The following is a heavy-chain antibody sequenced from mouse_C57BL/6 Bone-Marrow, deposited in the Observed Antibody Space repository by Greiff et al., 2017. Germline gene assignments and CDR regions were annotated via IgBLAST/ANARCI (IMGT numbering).Heavy chain of an antibody. Sequence: QVQLKQPGAELVMPGASVKLSCKASGYTFTSYWMHWVKQRPGQGLEWIGEIDPSDSYTNYNQKFKGKSTLTVDKSSSTAYMQLSSLTSEDSAVYYCARSGLDYFDYWGQGTTLTVSS. J-gene: IGHJ2*01. CDR1: GYTFTSYW. CDR3: ARSGLDYFDY. CDR2: IDPSDSYT. V-gene: IGHV1-69*01. D-gene: IGHD2-13*01.